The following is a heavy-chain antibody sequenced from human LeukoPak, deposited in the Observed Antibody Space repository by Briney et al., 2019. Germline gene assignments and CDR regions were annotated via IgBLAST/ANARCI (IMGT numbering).Heavy chain of an antibody. CDR3: ARVLDYTNYVDY. D-gene: IGHD4-11*01. J-gene: IGHJ4*02. Sequence: SETLSLTCTVSGDSISSDGYYWSWIRQPPTKGLEWIGFIYHSGTTYYNPSLKSRVTLSVDKSTNQFSLKLSSVTAADTAVYYCARVLDYTNYVDYWGQGTLVTVSS. CDR1: GDSISSDGYY. V-gene: IGHV4-30-2*01. CDR2: IYHSGTT.